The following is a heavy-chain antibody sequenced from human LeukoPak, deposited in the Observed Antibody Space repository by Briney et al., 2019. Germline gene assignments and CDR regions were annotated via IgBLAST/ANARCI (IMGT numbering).Heavy chain of an antibody. CDR3: TTGGHWFDN. Sequence: GGSLRLSCAASGFSFSSYAMHWVRQAPGKGLEWVAVISYDGSNEHYADSVKGRFTISRDNSKNTLYLQMNSLRAEDTAVYYCTTGGHWFDNWGQGTLVTVSS. V-gene: IGHV3-30-3*01. D-gene: IGHD1-1*01. CDR2: ISYDGSNE. CDR1: GFSFSSYA. J-gene: IGHJ4*02.